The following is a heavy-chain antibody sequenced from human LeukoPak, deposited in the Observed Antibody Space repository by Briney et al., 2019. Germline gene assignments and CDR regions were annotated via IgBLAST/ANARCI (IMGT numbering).Heavy chain of an antibody. J-gene: IGHJ4*02. D-gene: IGHD3-10*01. Sequence: ASVKVSCKASGYTFTGYYMHWVRQAPGQGLEWMGWINPNSGGTNYAQKFQGRVTMTRDTSTSTAYMELSRLRSDDTAVYYCTSFGLYYGSGSYFEYWGQGTLVTVSS. CDR1: GYTFTGYY. CDR2: INPNSGGT. V-gene: IGHV1-2*02. CDR3: TSFGLYYGSGSYFEY.